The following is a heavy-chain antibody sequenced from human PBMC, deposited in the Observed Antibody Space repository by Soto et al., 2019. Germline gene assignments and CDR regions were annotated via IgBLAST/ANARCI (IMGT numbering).Heavy chain of an antibody. Sequence: QVQLVESGGGVVQPGRSLRLSCAASGFTFSNYIMHWVRQAPGKGLEWVAIILHDGNNKYYADSVKGRFTISRDNSKITLYLEMNSLRTEDTAISYWAGDVEGGSYVDLGYWGQGTLVTVSS. CDR2: ILHDGNNK. CDR3: AGDVEGGSYVDLGY. D-gene: IGHD3-16*01. V-gene: IGHV3-30-3*01. CDR1: GFTFSNYI. J-gene: IGHJ4*02.